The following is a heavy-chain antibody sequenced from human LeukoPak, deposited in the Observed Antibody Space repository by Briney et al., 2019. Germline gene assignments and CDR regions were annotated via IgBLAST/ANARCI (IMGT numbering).Heavy chain of an antibody. V-gene: IGHV4-34*01. J-gene: IGHJ6*03. CDR3: ARDGCGGSCFHYYYYYMDV. Sequence: SETLSLTCAVYGGSFSGYYWSWIRQPPGKGLEWIGEINHSGSTNYNPSLKSRVTISVDTSKNQFSLKLSSVTAADTAVYYCARDGCGGSCFHYYYYYMDVWGKGTTATIPS. D-gene: IGHD2-15*01. CDR1: GGSFSGYY. CDR2: INHSGST.